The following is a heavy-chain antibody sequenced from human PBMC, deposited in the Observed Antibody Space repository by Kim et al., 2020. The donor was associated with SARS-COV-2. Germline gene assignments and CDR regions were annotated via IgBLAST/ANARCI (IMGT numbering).Heavy chain of an antibody. D-gene: IGHD3-22*01. CDR1: GFTFSSYA. CDR2: LSASRINT. CDR3: AKDRQGSGYYYPFDY. V-gene: IGHV3-23*01. Sequence: GGSLRLSCAASGFTFSSYAMSWVRQAPGKGLEWVSALSASRINTYYADSVKGRFTISRDNSKNTLYLQMNSLRAEDTAVYYCAKDRQGSGYYYPFDYWGQGTLVTVSA. J-gene: IGHJ4*02.